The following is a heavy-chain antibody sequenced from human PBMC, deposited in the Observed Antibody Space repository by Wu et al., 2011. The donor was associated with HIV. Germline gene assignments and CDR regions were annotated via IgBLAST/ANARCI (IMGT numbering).Heavy chain of an antibody. CDR3: ARSGEAAEYYYYYMNV. D-gene: IGHD2-15*01. J-gene: IGHJ6*03. V-gene: IGHV1-46*01. CDR2: INPSGGST. CDR1: GYTFTSYY. Sequence: QVQLVQSGAEVKKPGASVKVSCKASGYTFTSYYMHWVRQAPGQGLEWMGIINPSGGSTSHAQKFQGRVTMTRDTSTSTVYMEVSSLRSEDTAVYYCARSGEAAEYYYYYMNVVGRNGTTVT.